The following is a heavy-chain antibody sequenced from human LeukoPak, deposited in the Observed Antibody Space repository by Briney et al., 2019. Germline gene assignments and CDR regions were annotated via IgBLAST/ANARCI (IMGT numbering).Heavy chain of an antibody. D-gene: IGHD5-12*01. CDR1: GGSISSYY. J-gene: IGHJ3*02. Sequence: SETLSLTCTVSGGSISSYYWSWIRQPPGKGLEWIGYIYYSGSTNYNPSLKSRVTISVDTSKNQFSLKLSSVTAADTAVYYCARGNGYSGYDDAFDIWGQGTMVTVSS. V-gene: IGHV4-59*01. CDR2: IYYSGST. CDR3: ARGNGYSGYDDAFDI.